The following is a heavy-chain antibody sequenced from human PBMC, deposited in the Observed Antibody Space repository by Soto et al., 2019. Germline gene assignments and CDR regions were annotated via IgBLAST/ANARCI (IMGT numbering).Heavy chain of an antibody. D-gene: IGHD1-20*01. CDR3: ASRITGSPNCYYGTEV. Sequence: QVQLVQSGAEVKKPGSSVKVSCKASGGTFSSYAINWVRQAPGQGLEWMGGIIPIFGTADYAQKFHGRVTITADESTTTSYMELSSLTSHDTAVYYCASRITGSPNCYYGTEVWGQGTTVKVTS. CDR1: GGTFSSYA. CDR2: IIPIFGTA. J-gene: IGHJ6*02. V-gene: IGHV1-69*12.